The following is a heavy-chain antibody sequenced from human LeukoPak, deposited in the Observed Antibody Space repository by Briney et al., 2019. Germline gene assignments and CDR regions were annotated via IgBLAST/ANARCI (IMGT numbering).Heavy chain of an antibody. D-gene: IGHD1-26*01. CDR3: ARARVVGYYYYYYMDV. J-gene: IGHJ6*03. Sequence: SETLSLTCTVFGGSISSSSYYWGWIRQPPGKGLEWIGKINYSGNTYYNTSLKSRVSISAETSKNQFSLKLRSVTAADTAVYYCARARVVGYYYYYYMDVWGKGTTVTISS. V-gene: IGHV4-39*07. CDR2: INYSGNT. CDR1: GGSISSSSYY.